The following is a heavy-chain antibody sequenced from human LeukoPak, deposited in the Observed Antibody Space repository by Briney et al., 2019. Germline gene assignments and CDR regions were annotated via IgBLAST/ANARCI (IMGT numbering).Heavy chain of an antibody. Sequence: GRSLRPSCAASGFTFSSYSMKSVRQAPGKGLEWVSYISSSSSTIYYADSVKGRFTISRDNAKNPLYLQMNSLRDEDTAVYYCARDRGNYYDYWGQGTLVTVSS. D-gene: IGHD2/OR15-2a*01. CDR1: GFTFSSYS. V-gene: IGHV3-48*02. J-gene: IGHJ4*02. CDR3: ARDRGNYYDY. CDR2: ISSSSSTI.